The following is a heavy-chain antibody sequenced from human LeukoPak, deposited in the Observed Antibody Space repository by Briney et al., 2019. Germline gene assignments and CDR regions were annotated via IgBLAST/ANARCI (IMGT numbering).Heavy chain of an antibody. CDR1: GFTFCDYA. CDR3: TRVVSGSYFIPPDY. Sequence: GGALRLSCTASGFTFCDYAMSWVRQAPGEGLGWVGFIRSKAYGGTTEYAASVKGRFTISRDDSKSIAYLQMNSLKTEDTAVYYCTRVVSGSYFIPPDYWGQGTLVTVSS. V-gene: IGHV3-49*04. J-gene: IGHJ4*02. CDR2: IRSKAYGGTT. D-gene: IGHD1-26*01.